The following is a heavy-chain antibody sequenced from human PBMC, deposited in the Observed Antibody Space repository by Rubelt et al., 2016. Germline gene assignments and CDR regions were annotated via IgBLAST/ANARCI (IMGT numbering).Heavy chain of an antibody. CDR2: IYYKGGT. CDR3: ARGKTVAEY. J-gene: IGHJ4*02. CDR1: GGSISSSGYY. V-gene: IGHV4-39*07. D-gene: IGHD6-19*01. Sequence: QLQLQESGPGLVKPSETLSLSCVVSGGSISSSGYYWGWIRQPPGKGLEWIGYIYYKGGTYYNPSLKSRVTISVDTSTNQFSLKLSSVTAADTAVDYCARGKTVAEYWGQGTLITVSS.